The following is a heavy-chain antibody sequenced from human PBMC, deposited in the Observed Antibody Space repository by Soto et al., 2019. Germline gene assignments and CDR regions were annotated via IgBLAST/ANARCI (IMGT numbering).Heavy chain of an antibody. CDR1: GFTFSSYW. D-gene: IGHD5-12*01. CDR3: ARGEMATRGPDY. J-gene: IGHJ4*02. V-gene: IGHV3-74*01. CDR2: INSDGSST. Sequence: PGGSLRLSCAASGFTFSSYWMHWVRQAPGKGLVWVSRINSDGSSTSYADSVKGRFTISRDNAKNTLYLQMNSLRAEDTAVYYCARGEMATRGPDYWGQGTLVTVS.